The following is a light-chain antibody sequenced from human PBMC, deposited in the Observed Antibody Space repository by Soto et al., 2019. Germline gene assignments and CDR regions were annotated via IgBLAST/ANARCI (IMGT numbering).Light chain of an antibody. CDR1: SRDIGGYRY. CDR2: DVT. Sequence: QSVLTQPHSVSGSPGQSVTIPCTGTSRDIGGYRYVSWYQQHPCKAPRLIIYDVTERPSGVPDRFSGSKSGNTASLTISGLQAEDEADYYCCSYTGSYSYVFGIGTKVTVL. V-gene: IGLV2-11*01. J-gene: IGLJ1*01. CDR3: CSYTGSYSYV.